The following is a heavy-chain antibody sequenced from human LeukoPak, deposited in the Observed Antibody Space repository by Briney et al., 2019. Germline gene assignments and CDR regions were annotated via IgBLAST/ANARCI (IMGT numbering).Heavy chain of an antibody. V-gene: IGHV1-46*03. CDR1: GNEFTSYY. CDR2: INPGGGRP. J-gene: IGHJ6*02. CDR3: AWVGNYFSAMDI. Sequence: GASVKVSCKASGNEFTSYYIHWVRRAPGQGLEWMGVINPGGGRPSYALRFQGRVTLTSDTSTSTVYMDLRSLRFEDTAVYYCAWVGNYFSAMDIWGLGTAVTASS.